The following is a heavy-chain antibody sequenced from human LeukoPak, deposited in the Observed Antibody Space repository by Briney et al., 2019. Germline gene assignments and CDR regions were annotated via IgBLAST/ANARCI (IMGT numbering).Heavy chain of an antibody. CDR1: GFTFGRSS. CDR3: ARLFRSSIAATLDYFDY. J-gene: IGHJ4*02. D-gene: IGHD6-6*01. CDR2: ISSGSSAI. Sequence: GGSLRLSCAVSGFTFGRSSMNWVRQAPGKGLEWVSYISSGSSAIYYAGSVKGRFTISRDNAKNSLYLQMNSLRAEDTAVYYCARLFRSSIAATLDYFDYWGQGTLVTVSS. V-gene: IGHV3-48*04.